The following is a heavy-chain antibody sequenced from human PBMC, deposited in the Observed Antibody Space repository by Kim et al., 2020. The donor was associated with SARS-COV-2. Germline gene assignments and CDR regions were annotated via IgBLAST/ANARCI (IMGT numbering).Heavy chain of an antibody. CDR1: GFTFGDFA. CDR2: LSWNSGVI. CDR3: AKDLVSSSFRAFHI. Sequence: GGSLRLSCAASGFTFGDFAMHWVRQVPGKGLEWVSGLSWNSGVIGYADSVKGRFTISRHNAENSLYLQMNSLRAEDTAFYYCAKDLVSSSFRAFHIWGQGTMVTFSS. D-gene: IGHD6-6*01. V-gene: IGHV3-9*01. J-gene: IGHJ3*02.